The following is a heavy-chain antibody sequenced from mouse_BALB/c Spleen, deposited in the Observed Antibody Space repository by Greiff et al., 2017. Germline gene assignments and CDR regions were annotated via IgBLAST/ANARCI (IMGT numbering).Heavy chain of an antibody. CDR1: GYTFTSYW. V-gene: IGHV1-7*01. J-gene: IGHJ4*01. CDR2: INPSTGYT. CDR3: ASPLRLQRYYAMDY. Sequence: VQLQQSGAELAKPGASVKMSCKASGYTFTSYWMHWVKQRPGQGLEWIGYINPSTGYTEYNQKFKDKATLTADKSSSTAYMQLSSLTSEDSAVYYCASPLRLQRYYAMDYWGQGTSVTGSS. D-gene: IGHD1-2*01.